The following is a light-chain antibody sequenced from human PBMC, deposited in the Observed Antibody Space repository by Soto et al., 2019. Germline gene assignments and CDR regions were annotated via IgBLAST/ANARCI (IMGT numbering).Light chain of an antibody. CDR2: DAY. V-gene: IGKV3-11*01. J-gene: IGKJ5*01. Sequence: EVVLTQSPVTLSLSPGERATLSCRASQSFRGLLAWYQQKPGQAPRLLIYDAYNRATGIPPRFSGSGSGTDFTLTINSLEPEDSAVYYCQQRHMWPITFGQGTRLETK. CDR3: QQRHMWPIT. CDR1: QSFRGL.